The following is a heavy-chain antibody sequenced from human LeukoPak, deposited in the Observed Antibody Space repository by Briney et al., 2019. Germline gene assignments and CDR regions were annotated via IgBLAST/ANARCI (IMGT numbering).Heavy chain of an antibody. CDR3: ARRGGSTGWVALDV. J-gene: IGHJ3*01. CDR1: GFTVSAHA. CDR2: IGGSGKDT. Sequence: GGSLRLSCAASGFTVSAHAMTWVRQAPGKGLEWVSSIGGSGKDTYFADSVKGRFTIYRDDSRNMVFLQMNSLSRDDTAVYYCARRGGSTGWVALDVWGQRTTISVSS. D-gene: IGHD2-8*02. V-gene: IGHV3-23*05.